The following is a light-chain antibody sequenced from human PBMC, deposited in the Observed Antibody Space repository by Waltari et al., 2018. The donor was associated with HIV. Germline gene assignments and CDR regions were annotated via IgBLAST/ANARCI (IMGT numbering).Light chain of an antibody. CDR2: TNN. CDR3: AAWDASLNNWV. Sequence: QSVLTQPPSASGTPGQRVTISCSGSRSNIGSNAVNWYQHFPGKAPKLLIHTNNQRPSGVPDRVSDSNSGTSASLAISGLQSEDEADYYCAAWDASLNNWVFGGGTKLTVL. V-gene: IGLV1-44*01. J-gene: IGLJ3*02. CDR1: RSNIGSNA.